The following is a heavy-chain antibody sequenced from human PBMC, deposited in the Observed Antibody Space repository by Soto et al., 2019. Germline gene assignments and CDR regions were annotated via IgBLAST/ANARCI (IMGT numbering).Heavy chain of an antibody. D-gene: IGHD1-7*01. CDR2: ISAYNGNT. CDR3: ARHRLGEGITGTRYWFDP. V-gene: IGHV1-18*04. J-gene: IGHJ5*02. Sequence: QAQLVQSGAEVKKPGASVKVSCRASGYTFTNSYMHWVRQAPGQGLEWMGWISAYNGNTNYAQKLQGRVTMTTDTSTSTAYMELRSLRSDDTAVYYCARHRLGEGITGTRYWFDPWGQGTLVTVSS. CDR1: GYTFTNSY.